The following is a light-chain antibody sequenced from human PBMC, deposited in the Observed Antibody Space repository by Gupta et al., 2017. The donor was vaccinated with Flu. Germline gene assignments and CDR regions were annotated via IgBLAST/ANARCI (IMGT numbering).Light chain of an antibody. CDR1: QSRLNTKGYTY. CDR2: LGS. V-gene: IGKV2-28*01. Sequence: VTPGEPASISCRSSQSRLNTKGYTYLNWFLQKPGQSPQLLIFLGSTRASGVPDRFSGSESGTDFTLKINRVEAEDVGVYYCRQGLQIPYTFGQGTKVDIK. CDR3: RQGLQIPYT. J-gene: IGKJ2*01.